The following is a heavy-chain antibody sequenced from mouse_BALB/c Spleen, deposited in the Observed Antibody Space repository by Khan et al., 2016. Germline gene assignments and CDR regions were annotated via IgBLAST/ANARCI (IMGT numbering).Heavy chain of an antibody. CDR1: GYAFSIYW. Sequence: QVQLQQSGAELVRPGSSVKISCKASGYAFSIYWMNWVKQRPGQGLEWIGQIYPGDGDTAYNGKFKDKATLTADKSSSTAYMQLSSLASKDSAVYFCARSGYGYDYWGQGTTLTVYS. V-gene: IGHV1-80*01. CDR3: ARSGYGYDY. J-gene: IGHJ2*01. CDR2: IYPGDGDT. D-gene: IGHD2-2*01.